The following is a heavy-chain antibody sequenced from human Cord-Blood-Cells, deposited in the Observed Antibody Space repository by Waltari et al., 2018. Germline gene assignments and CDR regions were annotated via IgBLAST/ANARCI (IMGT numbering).Heavy chain of an antibody. CDR1: DYA. Sequence: DYAMSWFRQAPGKGLEWVGFIRSKAYGGTTEYAASVKGRFTISRDDSKSIAYLQMNSLKTEDTAVYYCTRAIVVVPAAFDYWGQGTLVTVSS. D-gene: IGHD2-2*01. J-gene: IGHJ4*02. CDR2: IRSKAYGGTT. V-gene: IGHV3-49*03. CDR3: TRAIVVVPAAFDY.